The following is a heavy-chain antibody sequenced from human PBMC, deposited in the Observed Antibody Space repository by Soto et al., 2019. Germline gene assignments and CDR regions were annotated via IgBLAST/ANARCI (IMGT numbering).Heavy chain of an antibody. Sequence: QVQLQESGPGLVKPSETLSLTCTVSGGSISSYYWSWIRQPPGKGLEWIGYIYYRGSTNYNPSLTSRVTISVDTSKNQFSLKLNSVTAADTAVYYCASLVAGYSYGHFDYWGQGTLVTVSS. V-gene: IGHV4-59*01. J-gene: IGHJ4*02. CDR2: IYYRGST. CDR1: GGSISSYY. D-gene: IGHD5-18*01. CDR3: ASLVAGYSYGHFDY.